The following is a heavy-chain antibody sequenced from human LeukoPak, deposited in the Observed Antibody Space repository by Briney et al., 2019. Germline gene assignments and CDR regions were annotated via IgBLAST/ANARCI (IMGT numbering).Heavy chain of an antibody. Sequence: GASVKVSCKASGYTFTSYDINWVRQATGQGLEWMGWMNPNSGNTGYAQKFQGRVTMTRNTSISTAYMELSSLRSEDTAVYYCARGLVRTSMVTRGGVRFDYWGQGTLVTVSS. J-gene: IGHJ4*02. CDR1: GYTFTSYD. D-gene: IGHD5-18*01. CDR3: ARGLVRTSMVTRGGVRFDY. V-gene: IGHV1-8*01. CDR2: MNPNSGNT.